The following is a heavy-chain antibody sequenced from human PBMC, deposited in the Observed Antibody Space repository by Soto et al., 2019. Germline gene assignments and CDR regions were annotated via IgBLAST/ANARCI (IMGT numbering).Heavy chain of an antibody. J-gene: IGHJ6*03. Sequence: EVQMVESGGGLVQHGGSLRLSCAASGFTFSSYDMHWVRQVTGMGLEWVSAIGAAGDTYYPGSVKGRFTISRENAKNSLYLQMNSLGAVDTAVYYCARNINSYYYMDVWVKGTTVTVSS. CDR3: ARNINSYYYMDV. V-gene: IGHV3-13*01. CDR1: GFTFSSYD. CDR2: IGAAGDT.